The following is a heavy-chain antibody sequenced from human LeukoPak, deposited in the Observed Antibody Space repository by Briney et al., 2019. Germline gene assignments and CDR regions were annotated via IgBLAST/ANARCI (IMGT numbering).Heavy chain of an antibody. D-gene: IGHD3-10*01. CDR2: INPNSGGT. J-gene: IGHJ4*02. Sequence: ASVKVSCKASGYTFTGYYMHWVRQAPGQGLEWMGWINPNSGGTNYAQKFQGRVTMTRDTSISTAYMELSRLRSDDTAVYYCAIYTSRGVIMFFFDYWGQGTLVTVSS. CDR3: AIYTSRGVIMFFFDY. V-gene: IGHV1-2*02. CDR1: GYTFTGYY.